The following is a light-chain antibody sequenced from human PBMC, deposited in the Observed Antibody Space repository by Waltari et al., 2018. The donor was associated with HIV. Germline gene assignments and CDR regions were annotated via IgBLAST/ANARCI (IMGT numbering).Light chain of an antibody. V-gene: IGLV3-21*02. CDR1: DLGTQY. Sequence: SYFLTQPPSVSVAPGQTATIPCEGEDLGTQYVQWHQQKAGQAPVLVLYKDNVRPSGVPDRFSGSISGRTATLTVSRVRVDDEADYYCQVWDDLSDPGVIFGGGTKLTVL. CDR2: KDN. J-gene: IGLJ2*01. CDR3: QVWDDLSDPGVI.